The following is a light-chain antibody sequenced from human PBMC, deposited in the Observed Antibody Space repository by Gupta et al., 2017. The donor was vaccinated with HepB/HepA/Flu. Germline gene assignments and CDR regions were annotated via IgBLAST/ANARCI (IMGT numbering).Light chain of an antibody. CDR2: DVG. Sequence: QSALTQPASVSGSPGQSITISCTGSSSDVGGYNYVAWYQQHPGKVTKLMIYDVGNRPSGVSDRFSGSKSDNTASLTISGLQAEDEAHYYCSSYTSTSTWVFGGGTKLTVL. CDR1: SSDVGGYNY. V-gene: IGLV2-14*03. CDR3: SSYTSTSTWV. J-gene: IGLJ3*02.